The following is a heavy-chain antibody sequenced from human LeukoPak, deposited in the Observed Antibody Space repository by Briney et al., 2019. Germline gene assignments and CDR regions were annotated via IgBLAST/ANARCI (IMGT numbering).Heavy chain of an antibody. CDR3: ARDPNPSATVDPFDY. V-gene: IGHV1-18*01. CDR2: ISAYNGNT. D-gene: IGHD4-23*01. CDR1: GYTFTSYG. Sequence: ASVEVSCKASGYTFTSYGISWVRQAPGQGLEWMGWISAYNGNTNYAQKLQGRGTMTTDTSTSTAYMELRSLRSDDTAVYYCARDPNPSATVDPFDYWGQGSLVTVSS. J-gene: IGHJ4*02.